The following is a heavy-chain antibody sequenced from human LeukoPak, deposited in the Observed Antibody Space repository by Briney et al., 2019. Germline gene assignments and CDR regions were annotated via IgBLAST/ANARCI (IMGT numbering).Heavy chain of an antibody. D-gene: IGHD6-13*01. J-gene: IGHJ6*03. Sequence: PSQSLSLTRTVSGGSISVGSYYSGCVRQPAGKGRGWIGRIYTSGSTNYNPSLKSRVTISVDTSKNQFSLKLSSVTAADTAVYYCARDELWKQQLVDDYYYYYYMDVWGKGTTVTVSS. CDR2: IYTSGST. CDR1: GGSISVGSYY. V-gene: IGHV4-61*02. CDR3: ARDELWKQQLVDDYYYYYYMDV.